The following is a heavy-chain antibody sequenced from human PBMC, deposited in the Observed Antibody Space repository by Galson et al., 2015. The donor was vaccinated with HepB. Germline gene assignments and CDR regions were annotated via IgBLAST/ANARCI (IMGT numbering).Heavy chain of an antibody. D-gene: IGHD2-21*01. V-gene: IGHV3-30*18. J-gene: IGHJ6*02. Sequence: SLRLSCAASGSTLSSYGMHWVRQAPGKGLEWVAVISYDGSQKYADSVKGRFTISRYNSKNTLYLQMNSLRDEDTAVYYCSKDSHQCGTSKGYSGYYGMAAWGQGTTVAVS. CDR2: ISYDGSQK. CDR3: SKDSHQCGTSKGYSGYYGMAA. CDR1: GSTLSSYG.